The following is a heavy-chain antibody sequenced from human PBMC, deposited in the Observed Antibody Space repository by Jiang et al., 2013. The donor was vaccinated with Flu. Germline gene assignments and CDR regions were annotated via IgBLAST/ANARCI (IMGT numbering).Heavy chain of an antibody. CDR3: ARLTSGEYYYDSRGWFDP. CDR1: GYSFTSYW. D-gene: IGHD3-22*01. Sequence: GAEVKKPGESLKISCKGSGYSFTSYWIGWVRQMPGKGLEWMGIIYPGDSDTRYSPSFQGQVTISADKSISTAYLQWSSLKASDTAMYYCARLTSGEYYYDSRGWFDPWGQGTLVTVSS. CDR2: IYPGDSDT. J-gene: IGHJ5*02. V-gene: IGHV5-51*03.